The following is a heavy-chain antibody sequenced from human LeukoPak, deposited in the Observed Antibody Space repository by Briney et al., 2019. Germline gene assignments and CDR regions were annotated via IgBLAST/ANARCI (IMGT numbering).Heavy chain of an antibody. Sequence: SETLSLTCTISGDSISNFYWSWIRQPAGKGLEWIGRIYTTGRTNYNPSLKSRVTMSVDTTKNQFSLKLSSVTAADTAVYFCARSAALVLQATPFDFWGQGTLVTVSS. CDR2: IYTTGRT. D-gene: IGHD5-18*01. CDR1: GDSISNFY. V-gene: IGHV4-4*07. CDR3: ARSAALVLQATPFDF. J-gene: IGHJ4*02.